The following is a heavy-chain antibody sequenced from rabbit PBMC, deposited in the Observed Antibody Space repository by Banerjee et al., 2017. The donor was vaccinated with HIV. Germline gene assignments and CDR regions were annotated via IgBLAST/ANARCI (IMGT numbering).Heavy chain of an antibody. CDR1: GFSFSTSYW. J-gene: IGHJ4*01. D-gene: IGHD4-1*01. CDR3: ARDLAGVIGWNFNL. CDR2: IYTGSIGTT. Sequence: EQLEESGGDLVKPEGSLTLTCTASGFSFSTSYWICWVRQAPGKGLEWIACIYTGSIGTTAYASWAKGRFTISKTSSTTVTLQMTSLTAADTATYFCARDLAGVIGWNFNLWGPGTLVTVS. V-gene: IGHV1S45*01.